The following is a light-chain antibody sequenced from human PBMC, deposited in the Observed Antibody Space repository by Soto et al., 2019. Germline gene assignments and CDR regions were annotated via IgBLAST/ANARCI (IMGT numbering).Light chain of an antibody. CDR3: QKYGSSPALT. CDR2: GAS. J-gene: IGKJ4*01. V-gene: IGKV3-20*01. Sequence: EIVVSLSPATLSVSPGERATLSCRASQSVSILLAWYQQKPGQAPRLLIYGASSRATGIPDRFSGSGSGTDFTLTISRLEPEDFAVYYCQKYGSSPALTFGGGTKVDIK. CDR1: QSVSIL.